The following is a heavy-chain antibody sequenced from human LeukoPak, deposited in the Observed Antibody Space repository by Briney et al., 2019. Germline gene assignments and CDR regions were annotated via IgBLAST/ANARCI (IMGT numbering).Heavy chain of an antibody. V-gene: IGHV3-74*01. Sequence: GGALSLSCTASGFIFSSYWMHWVRQPPGKGLEWVSRMNSDGSSTNYADSVKGRLTISRDNAKNTLYLQMNGLRVEDTAVYYCVRDLVYGTGDQRFDYSGQGTLVTVSS. J-gene: IGHJ4*02. CDR1: GFIFSSYW. CDR2: MNSDGSST. D-gene: IGHD7-27*01. CDR3: VRDLVYGTGDQRFDY.